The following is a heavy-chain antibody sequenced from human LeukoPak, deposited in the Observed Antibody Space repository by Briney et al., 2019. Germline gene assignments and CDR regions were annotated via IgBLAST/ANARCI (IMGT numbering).Heavy chain of an antibody. V-gene: IGHV1-18*01. Sequence: GASVKVSCKASGYTFTIYGISWVRQAPGQGLEWMGWVSPYNGNTNYAQKFRGRVTMTTDTSTSTAYMELRSLRSDDTAVYYCARNDFWSTNPFDYWGQGTLVTVSS. J-gene: IGHJ4*02. CDR2: VSPYNGNT. CDR1: GYTFTIYG. D-gene: IGHD3-3*01. CDR3: ARNDFWSTNPFDY.